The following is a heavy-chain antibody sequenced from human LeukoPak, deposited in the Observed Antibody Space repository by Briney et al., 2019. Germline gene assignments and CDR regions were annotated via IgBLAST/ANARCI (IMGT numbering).Heavy chain of an antibody. D-gene: IGHD3-22*01. CDR3: AKYFYDGSGTHYFDY. J-gene: IGHJ4*02. CDR1: GFTFSSHW. V-gene: IGHV3-7*01. CDR2: IKPDGSEK. Sequence: GGTLRLSCAASGFTFSSHWMSWVRQAPGKGLEWVGNIKPDGSEKYYVDSLKGRFIISRDNAKNSLYLQMNSLRAEDVAVYYCAKYFYDGSGTHYFDYWGQGTPVTVSS.